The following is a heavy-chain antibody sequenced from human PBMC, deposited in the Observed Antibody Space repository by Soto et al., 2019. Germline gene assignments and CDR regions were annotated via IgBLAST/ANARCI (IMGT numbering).Heavy chain of an antibody. CDR1: GFIFSSYG. V-gene: IGHV3-30*03. CDR3: ATIAAPPAFNI. Sequence: QVQLVESGGGVVQPGRSLRLSCAASGFIFSSYGMNWVRQAPGKGLEWVAVISFDGSFKYYADFVKGRFTISRDNSKNTLYLQINSLRTEDTAVYYCATIAAPPAFNIWGQGTMVTVSS. J-gene: IGHJ3*02. CDR2: ISFDGSFK. D-gene: IGHD6-13*01.